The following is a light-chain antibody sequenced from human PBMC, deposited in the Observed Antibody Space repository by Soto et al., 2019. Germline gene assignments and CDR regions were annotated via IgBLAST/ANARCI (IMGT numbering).Light chain of an antibody. CDR2: AAS. CDR1: QSISNY. J-gene: IGKJ5*01. V-gene: IGKV1-39*01. Sequence: DIQMTQSPSSLSASVGDSVTITCRASQSISNYLHWYQHKPGKAPKPLIYAASNLQSGVQSRFSGSGSGTDFTLTIRSLQREDVATYYCKQSYSTPITFGQGTRLEIK. CDR3: KQSYSTPIT.